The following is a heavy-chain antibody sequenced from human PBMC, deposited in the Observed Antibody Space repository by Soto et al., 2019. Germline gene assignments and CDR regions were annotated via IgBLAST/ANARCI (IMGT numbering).Heavy chain of an antibody. CDR2: INAGNGNT. J-gene: IGHJ4*02. CDR3: ARSIVVVTALDY. CDR1: GYTLTSYA. Sequence: ASVKVSCKASGYTLTSYAVHWVRQAPGQRLEWMGWINAGNGNTKYSQKFQGRVTITRDTSASTAYMELSSLRSEDTAVYYCARSIVVVTALDYWGQGTHVTVSS. V-gene: IGHV1-3*01. D-gene: IGHD2-21*02.